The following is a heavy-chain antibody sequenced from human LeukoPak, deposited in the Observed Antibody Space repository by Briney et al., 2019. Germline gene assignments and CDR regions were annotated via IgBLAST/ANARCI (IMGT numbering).Heavy chain of an antibody. CDR3: AREWGYSGSYYPY. D-gene: IGHD1-26*01. V-gene: IGHV3-64D*06. J-gene: IGHJ4*02. Sequence: GGSLRLSCSASGFTFSSYAMHWVRQAPGKGLEYVSAISSNGGSTYYADSVKGRFTISRDNSKNTLYLQMSSLRAEDTAVYYCAREWGYSGSYYPYWGQGTLVTVSS. CDR2: ISSNGGST. CDR1: GFTFSSYA.